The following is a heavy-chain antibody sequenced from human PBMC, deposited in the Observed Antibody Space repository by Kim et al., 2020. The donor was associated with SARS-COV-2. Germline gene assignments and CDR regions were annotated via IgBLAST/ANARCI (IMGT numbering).Heavy chain of an antibody. D-gene: IGHD6-19*01. Sequence: GGSLRLSCAASGFTFSSYWMHWVRQVPGKGLVWVSRINSDGSSTSYADSVKGRFTISRDNAKNTLHLQMNSLRAEDTAVYYCARLGSGWYRRGQGAKSSYWGQGTLVTVSP. CDR1: GFTFSSYW. J-gene: IGHJ4*02. CDR3: ARLGSGWYRRGQGAKSSY. V-gene: IGHV3-74*01. CDR2: INSDGSST.